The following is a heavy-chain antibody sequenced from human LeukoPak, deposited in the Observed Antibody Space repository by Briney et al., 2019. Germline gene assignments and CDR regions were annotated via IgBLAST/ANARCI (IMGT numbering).Heavy chain of an antibody. CDR2: ISYDGSNK. CDR1: GFTFSSYA. Sequence: SGGSLRLSCAASGFTFSSYAMHWVRQAPGKGLEWVAVISYDGSNKYYADSVKGRFTISRDNSKNTLYLQMNSLRAEDTAVYYCARGCHGSGGIDYWGRGTLVTVSS. CDR3: ARGCHGSGGIDY. D-gene: IGHD3-10*01. V-gene: IGHV3-30*04. J-gene: IGHJ4*02.